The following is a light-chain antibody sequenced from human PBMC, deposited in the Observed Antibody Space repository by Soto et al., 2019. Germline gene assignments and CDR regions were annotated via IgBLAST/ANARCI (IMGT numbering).Light chain of an antibody. CDR3: SSYTSSSTVV. CDR2: DVS. CDR1: SSDVGGYNY. J-gene: IGLJ2*01. Sequence: SALTEPGSGSGSPGQSITISCTGTSSDVGGYNYVSWYQQHPGKAPKLMIYDVSNRPSGVSNRFSGSKSGNTASLTISGLQAEDEADYYCSSYTSSSTVVFGGGTKVTVL. V-gene: IGLV2-14*01.